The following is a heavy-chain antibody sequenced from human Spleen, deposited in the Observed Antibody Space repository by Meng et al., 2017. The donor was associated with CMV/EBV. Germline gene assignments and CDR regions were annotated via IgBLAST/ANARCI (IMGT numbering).Heavy chain of an antibody. Sequence: GESLKISCAASGFTFSSYAMSWVRQALGKGLEWVSAISGGGSTYYADSVKGRFTISRDNSKNTLYLQMNSLRAEDTAVYYCAKCYDFWSWDYYFDYWGQGTLVTVSS. CDR1: GFTFSSYA. V-gene: IGHV3-23*01. CDR3: AKCYDFWSWDYYFDY. D-gene: IGHD3-3*01. J-gene: IGHJ4*02. CDR2: ISGGGST.